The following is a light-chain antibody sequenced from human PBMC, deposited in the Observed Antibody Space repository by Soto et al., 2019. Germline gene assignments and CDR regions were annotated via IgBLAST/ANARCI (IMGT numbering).Light chain of an antibody. CDR2: KAS. J-gene: IGKJ2*01. CDR3: QQYNGYPHT. Sequence: DIQMTQSPSNLSASVGDRVTITCRASQSISTWLAWYKQKPGKAPKLLIYKASSLRNGVPSRFSGSGSGTEFTLTIYSLQPDDFASYYCQQYNGYPHTFGQGTKLEIK. V-gene: IGKV1-5*03. CDR1: QSISTW.